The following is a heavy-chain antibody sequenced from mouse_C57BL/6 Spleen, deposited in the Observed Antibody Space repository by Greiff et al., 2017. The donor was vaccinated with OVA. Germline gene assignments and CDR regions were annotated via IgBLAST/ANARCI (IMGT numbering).Heavy chain of an antibody. J-gene: IGHJ2*01. V-gene: IGHV1-81*01. CDR2: IYPRSGNT. Sequence: QVQLKESGAELARPGASVKLSCKASGYTFTSYGISWVKQRTGQGLEWIGEIYPRSGNTYYNEKFKGKATLTADKSSSTAYMELRSLTSEDSAVYFCARRDYYGSVDYWGQGTTLTVSS. D-gene: IGHD1-1*01. CDR3: ARRDYYGSVDY. CDR1: GYTFTSYG.